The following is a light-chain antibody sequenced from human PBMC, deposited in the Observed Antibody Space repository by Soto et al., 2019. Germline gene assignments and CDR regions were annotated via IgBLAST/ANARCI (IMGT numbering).Light chain of an antibody. CDR2: DAS. V-gene: IGKV1-5*01. CDR3: QQYDHWLPT. Sequence: IKMTQSPSTLSASVGDRVTITCRASQSISSWLAWYQQKPGKAPKLLIYDASSLESGVPSRFSGSGSGTEFTLTISSLQPDDFAVYYCQQYDHWLPTFGQGRRLEI. J-gene: IGKJ5*01. CDR1: QSISSW.